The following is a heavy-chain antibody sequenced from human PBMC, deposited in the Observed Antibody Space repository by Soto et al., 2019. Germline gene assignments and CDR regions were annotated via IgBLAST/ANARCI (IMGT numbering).Heavy chain of an antibody. Sequence: QVQLQESGPGLVKPSETLSLTCTVSGGSISSYYWSWIRQPPGKGLEWIGYIYYSGSTNYNPSLKSTLPISVDTSKNPFSLKLSSVTAADTAVYYCTRRYGPGFDYWGQGTLVTVSS. J-gene: IGHJ4*02. CDR3: TRRYGPGFDY. CDR2: IYYSGST. V-gene: IGHV4-59*08. D-gene: IGHD4-17*01. CDR1: GGSISSYY.